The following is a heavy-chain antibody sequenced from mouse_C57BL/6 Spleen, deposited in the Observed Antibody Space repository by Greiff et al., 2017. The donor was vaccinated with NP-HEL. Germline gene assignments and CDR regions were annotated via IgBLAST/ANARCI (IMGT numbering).Heavy chain of an antibody. CDR3: TPLGLYFDY. Sequence: QVQLKQSGAELVRPGASVTLSCKASGYTFTDYEMHWVKQTPVHGLEWIGAIDPETGGTAYNQKFKGKAILTADKSSSTAYMELRSLTSEDSAVYYCTPLGLYFDYWGQGTTLTVSS. D-gene: IGHD4-1*01. CDR1: GYTFTDYE. V-gene: IGHV1-15*01. J-gene: IGHJ2*01. CDR2: IDPETGGT.